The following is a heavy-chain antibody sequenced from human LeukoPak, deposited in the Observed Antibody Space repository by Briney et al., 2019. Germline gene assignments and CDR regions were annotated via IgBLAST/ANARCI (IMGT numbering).Heavy chain of an antibody. CDR3: ARGPSTRFDY. D-gene: IGHD2-2*01. J-gene: IGHJ4*02. V-gene: IGHV4-4*07. CDR2: FYTSGST. CDR1: GVSITSYY. Sequence: PSETLSLTCTVSGVSITSYYWSWIRQPAGKGLEWIGRFYTSGSTNYNPSLESRVIILIDTSKNQFSLKLRSVTAADTAVYYYARGPSTRFDYLGPGTLVTVSS.